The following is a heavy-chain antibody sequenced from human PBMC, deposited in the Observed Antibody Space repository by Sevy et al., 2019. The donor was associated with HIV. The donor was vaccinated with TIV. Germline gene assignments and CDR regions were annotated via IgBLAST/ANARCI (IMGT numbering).Heavy chain of an antibody. Sequence: GSLRLSCAASGFTFSSYWMSWVRQAPGKGLEWVANIKQDGSEKYYVDSVKGRFTISRDNAKNSLYLQMNSLRAEDTAVYYCARVDILTGYSPLWYWGQGTLVTVSS. CDR1: GFTFSSYW. CDR3: ARVDILTGYSPLWY. CDR2: IKQDGSEK. J-gene: IGHJ4*02. V-gene: IGHV3-7*03. D-gene: IGHD3-9*01.